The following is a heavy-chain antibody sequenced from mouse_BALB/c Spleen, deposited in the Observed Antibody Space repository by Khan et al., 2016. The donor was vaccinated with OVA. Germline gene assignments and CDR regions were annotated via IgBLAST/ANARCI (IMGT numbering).Heavy chain of an antibody. V-gene: IGHV2-2*02. Sequence: QVQLKQSGPGLVQPSQSLSITCTVSGFSLTSYGVHWVRQSPGKGLEWLGVIWSVGSTAYNAAFISRLNISKENSTSQAFFKLNSLQATDTAIDYCSRNYDYDEGLAYWGQGTLVTVSA. J-gene: IGHJ3*01. D-gene: IGHD2-4*01. CDR1: GFSLTSYG. CDR3: SRNYDYDEGLAY. CDR2: IWSVGST.